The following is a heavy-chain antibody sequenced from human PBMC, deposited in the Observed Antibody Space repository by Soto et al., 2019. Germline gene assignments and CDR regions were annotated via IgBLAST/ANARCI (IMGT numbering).Heavy chain of an antibody. V-gene: IGHV1-69*13. CDR1: GGTFSSYA. CDR2: IIPIFGTA. J-gene: IGHJ6*02. D-gene: IGHD2-15*01. CDR3: AREDFVVVVAATPSDNYYYYGMDV. Sequence: SVKVSCKASGGTFSSYAISWVRQAPGQGLEWMGGIIPIFGTANYAQKYQGRVKITADESTSTTYMKLSRLRSEDTAVYYCAREDFVVVVAATPSDNYYYYGMDVWGQGTTVTVAS.